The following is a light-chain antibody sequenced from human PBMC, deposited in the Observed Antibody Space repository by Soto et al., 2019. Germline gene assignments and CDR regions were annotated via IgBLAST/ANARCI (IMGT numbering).Light chain of an antibody. CDR2: GAS. CDR3: QQYGSSPPIT. Sequence: EIVLTQSPGTLSLSPGERATLSCRASQSVSRDYLVWYQQKPGQAPRLLIYGASSRATGIPDRFSGSGSGTDFTLTISRLEPEDFAVYYCQQYGSSPPITFGQGTRLEIK. J-gene: IGKJ5*01. CDR1: QSVSRDY. V-gene: IGKV3-20*01.